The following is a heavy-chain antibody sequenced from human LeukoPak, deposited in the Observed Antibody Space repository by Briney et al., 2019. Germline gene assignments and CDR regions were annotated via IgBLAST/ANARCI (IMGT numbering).Heavy chain of an antibody. V-gene: IGHV4-34*01. CDR1: GGSFSGYY. J-gene: IGHJ5*02. Sequence: PSETLSLTCAVYGGSFSGYYWSWIRQPPGKGLEWIGEINHSGSTNYNPSLKSRVTISVDTSKNQFSLKLSSVTAADTAVYYCARGRGGSGSYSPPYNWFDPWGQGTLVTVSS. CDR3: ARGRGGSGSYSPPYNWFDP. D-gene: IGHD3-10*01. CDR2: INHSGST.